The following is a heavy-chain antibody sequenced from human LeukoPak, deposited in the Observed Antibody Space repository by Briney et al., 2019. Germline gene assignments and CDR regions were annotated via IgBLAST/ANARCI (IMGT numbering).Heavy chain of an antibody. CDR3: AVRLPTYLGGNFDY. Sequence: PSETLSLTCAVSGASVSSGNWWSWVRQPPGKGLEWIGEIYHSGSTNYNPSLKSRVTISVDKSKNQFSLKLSSVTAADTAVYYCAVRLPTYLGGNFDYWGQGTLVTVSS. J-gene: IGHJ4*02. CDR1: GASVSSGNW. D-gene: IGHD3-16*01. CDR2: IYHSGST. V-gene: IGHV4-4*02.